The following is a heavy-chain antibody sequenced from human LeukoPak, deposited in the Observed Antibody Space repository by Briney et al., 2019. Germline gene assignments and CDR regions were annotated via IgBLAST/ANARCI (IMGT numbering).Heavy chain of an antibody. J-gene: IGHJ4*02. V-gene: IGHV6-1*01. Sequence: SQTLSLTCVISGDSVSSNSAGWNWIRQSPSRGLEWLGRTYYRSKWYNDYAESVNSRITISPDTSKNQFSLQLNSVTPEDTAVYYCARQTSSSYTFFDYWGQGTLVTVSS. CDR1: GDSVSSNSAG. CDR3: ARQTSSSYTFFDY. D-gene: IGHD2-2*02. CDR2: TYYRSKWYN.